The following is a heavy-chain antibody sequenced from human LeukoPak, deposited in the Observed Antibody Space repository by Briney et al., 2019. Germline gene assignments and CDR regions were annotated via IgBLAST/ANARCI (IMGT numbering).Heavy chain of an antibody. CDR1: GYTFTSYG. Sequence: ASVKVSCKASGYTFTSYGISWVRQAPGQGLEWMGWISAYNGNTNYAQKLQGRVTMTTDTSTSTAYMELRSLRSDDKAVYYCARGGNYDFWSGYYITPVGDWYFDLWGRGTLVTVSS. CDR2: ISAYNGNT. D-gene: IGHD3-3*01. CDR3: ARGGNYDFWSGYYITPVGDWYFDL. J-gene: IGHJ2*01. V-gene: IGHV1-18*01.